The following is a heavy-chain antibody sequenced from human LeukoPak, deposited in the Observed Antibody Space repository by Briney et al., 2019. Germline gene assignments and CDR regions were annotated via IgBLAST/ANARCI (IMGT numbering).Heavy chain of an antibody. V-gene: IGHV4-39*01. Sequence: SETLPLTCTVSGGSISSSTYYWGWIRQPPGKGLEWIGSIYYSGRTYYNPSLKSRVTISVDTSKNQFSLKLSSVTAADTAVYYCARGGNYDSSGSRAEYFRHWGQGTPVTVSS. CDR2: IYYSGRT. CDR1: GGSISSSTYY. CDR3: ARGGNYDSSGSRAEYFRH. D-gene: IGHD3-22*01. J-gene: IGHJ1*01.